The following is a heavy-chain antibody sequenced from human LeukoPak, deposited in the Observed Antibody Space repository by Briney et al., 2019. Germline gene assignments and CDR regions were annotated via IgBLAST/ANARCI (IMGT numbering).Heavy chain of an antibody. CDR2: INPNSGGT. J-gene: IGHJ5*02. D-gene: IGHD2-15*01. CDR3: ARVGVGYCSGGSCYRFDP. CDR1: GYTFTGYY. V-gene: IGHV1-2*02. Sequence: ASVKVSCKASGYTFTGYYMHWVRQAPGQGLEWMGWINPNSGGTNYAQKFQGRVTMTRDTSIRTAYMELSRLRSDDTAVYYCARVGVGYCSGGSCYRFDPWGQGTLVTVSS.